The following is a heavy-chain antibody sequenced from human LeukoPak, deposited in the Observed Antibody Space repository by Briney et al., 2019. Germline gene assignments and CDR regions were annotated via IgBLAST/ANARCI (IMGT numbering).Heavy chain of an antibody. J-gene: IGHJ4*02. CDR1: GFTFSSYW. D-gene: IGHD3-10*01. V-gene: IGHV3-7*01. CDR2: IKQDGSEK. CDR3: AREGVGSGGYWTNDY. Sequence: YPGGSLRLSCAASGFTFSSYWMSWVRQAPGKGLEWVANIKQDGSEKYYVDSVKGRFTISRDNAKNSLYLQMNSLRAEDTAVYYCAREGVGSGGYWTNDYWGQGTLVTVSS.